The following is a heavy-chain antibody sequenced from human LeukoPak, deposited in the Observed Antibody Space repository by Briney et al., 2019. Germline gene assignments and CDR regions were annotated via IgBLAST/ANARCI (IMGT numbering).Heavy chain of an antibody. D-gene: IGHD3-10*01. CDR2: IYPGDSDT. CDR1: GYRFTNYW. J-gene: IGHJ6*02. Sequence: GESLKISCKGSGYRFTNYWIGWVRQMPGKGLEWMGSIYPGDSDTTYSPSFQGQVTISADKSISTAYLQWSSLKASDTAMYYCARLGWFGELLRAGMDVWGQGTTVTVSS. CDR3: ARLGWFGELLRAGMDV. V-gene: IGHV5-51*01.